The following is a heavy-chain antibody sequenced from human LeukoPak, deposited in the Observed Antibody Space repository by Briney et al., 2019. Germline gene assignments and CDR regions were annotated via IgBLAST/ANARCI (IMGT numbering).Heavy chain of an antibody. CDR2: ISAYSGKT. D-gene: IGHD5-12*01. CDR1: GYTFTSYG. V-gene: IGHV1-18*01. Sequence: ASVKVSCKASGYTFTSYGISWVRQAPGQGLEWMGWISAYSGKTSYAQNLQGRVTMTKDTSTTTAYMELRSLRPDDTAVYYCARGYSGYGPHDYWGQGTLVTVSS. J-gene: IGHJ4*02. CDR3: ARGYSGYGPHDY.